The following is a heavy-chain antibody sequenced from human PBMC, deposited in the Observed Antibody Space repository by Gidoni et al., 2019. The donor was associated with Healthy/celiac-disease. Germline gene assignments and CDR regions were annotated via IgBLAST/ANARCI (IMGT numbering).Heavy chain of an antibody. Sequence: QVQLVQSGAEVKKPGASVKVSCKASGYTFTGYYMHCVRQAPGQGLEWMGWINPNSGGTNYAQKFQGRVTMTRDTSISTAYMELSRLRSDDTAVYYCARAGYYDSSGYPDTSDRNYYYYYMDVWGKGTTVTVSS. V-gene: IGHV1-2*02. CDR1: GYTFTGYY. D-gene: IGHD3-22*01. CDR3: ARAGYYDSSGYPDTSDRNYYYYYMDV. J-gene: IGHJ6*03. CDR2: INPNSGGT.